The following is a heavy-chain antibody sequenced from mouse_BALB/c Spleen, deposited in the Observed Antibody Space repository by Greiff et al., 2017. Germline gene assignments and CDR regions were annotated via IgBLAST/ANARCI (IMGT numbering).Heavy chain of an antibody. CDR2: ISSGGST. V-gene: IGHV5-6-5*01. Sequence: DVKLVESGGGLVKPGGSLKLSCAASGFTFSSYAMSWVRQTPEKRLEWVASISSGGSTYYPDSVKGRFTISRDNARNILYLQMSSLRSEDTAMYYCARGGKVAFDYWGQGTTLTVSS. J-gene: IGHJ2*01. CDR1: GFTFSSYA. D-gene: IGHD1-1*02. CDR3: ARGGKVAFDY.